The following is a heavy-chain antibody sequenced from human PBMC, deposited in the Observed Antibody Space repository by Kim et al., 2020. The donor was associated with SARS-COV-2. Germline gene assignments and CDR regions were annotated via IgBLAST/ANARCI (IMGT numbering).Heavy chain of an antibody. D-gene: IGHD2-2*02. J-gene: IGHJ4*02. Sequence: GGSLRLSCAASGFTFSSYSMNWVRQAPGKGLEWVSSISSSSSYIYYADSVKGRFTISRDNAKNSLYLQMNSLRAEDTAVYYCARDATCSSTSCYTGIYAYWGQGTLVTVSS. V-gene: IGHV3-21*01. CDR2: ISSSSSYI. CDR1: GFTFSSYS. CDR3: ARDATCSSTSCYTGIYAY.